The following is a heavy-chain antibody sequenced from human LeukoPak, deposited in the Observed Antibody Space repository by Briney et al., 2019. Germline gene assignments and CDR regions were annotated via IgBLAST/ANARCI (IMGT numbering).Heavy chain of an antibody. J-gene: IGHJ4*02. D-gene: IGHD3-10*01. Sequence: GASVKVSCKASGGTFSSYAISWVRQAPGQGLEWMGGIIPIFGTANYAQKFQGRVTITADKSTSTAYMELSSLRSEDTAVYYCARSLYYYGSGSYFAFDYWGQGTLVTVSS. CDR2: IIPIFGTA. CDR1: GGTFSSYA. V-gene: IGHV1-69*06. CDR3: ARSLYYYGSGSYFAFDY.